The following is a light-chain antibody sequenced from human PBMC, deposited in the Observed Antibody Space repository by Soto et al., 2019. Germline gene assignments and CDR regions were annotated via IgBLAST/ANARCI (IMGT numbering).Light chain of an antibody. CDR1: SSNIGAGYD. CDR3: KSYDSSLSALV. J-gene: IGLJ3*02. CDR2: TNS. Sequence: QSVLTQPPSVSGAPGQGVTISCAGTSSNIGAGYDVHWYQQVPGTAPKLLIYTNSNRPSGVPDRFSGSKSGTSASLAITGLQAGDVADYYCKSYDSSLSALVFGGGTKVTVL. V-gene: IGLV1-40*01.